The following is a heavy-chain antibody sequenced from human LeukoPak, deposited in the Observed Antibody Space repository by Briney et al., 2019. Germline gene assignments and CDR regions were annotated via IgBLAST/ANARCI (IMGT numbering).Heavy chain of an antibody. CDR1: GFTFSSYW. V-gene: IGHV3-7*01. CDR2: IKQDGSEK. J-gene: IGHJ4*02. CDR3: ARDLPYYDSSGSNFDY. Sequence: GGSLRLSCAASGFTFSSYWMSWVCQAPGKGLEWVANIKQDGSEKYYVDSVKGRFTISRDNAKNSLYLQMNSLRAEDTAVYYCARDLPYYDSSGSNFDYWGQGTLVTVSS. D-gene: IGHD3-22*01.